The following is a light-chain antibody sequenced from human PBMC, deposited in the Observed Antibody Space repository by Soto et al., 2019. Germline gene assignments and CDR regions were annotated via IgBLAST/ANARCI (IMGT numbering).Light chain of an antibody. CDR2: AAS. CDR1: QSISNY. V-gene: IGKV1-39*01. J-gene: IGKJ5*01. Sequence: DIQMTQSPSSLSASVGDRVTITCRASQSISNYLNWYQQKPGKAPKLLIYAASSLQSGVPSRFSVSGSGADFTLTISSLQTEDFATYYCQQSYSSPITFDQGTLLETK. CDR3: QQSYSSPIT.